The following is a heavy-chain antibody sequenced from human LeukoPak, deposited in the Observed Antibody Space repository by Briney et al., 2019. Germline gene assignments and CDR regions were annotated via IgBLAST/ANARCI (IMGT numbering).Heavy chain of an antibody. CDR2: ISYDGSNK. CDR3: AKDRSDYSNPGYFQH. Sequence: GGSLRLSCAASGFTFSSYGMHWVRQAPGKGLEWVAVISYDGSNKCYADSVKGRFTISRDNSKNTLYLQMNSLRAEDTAVYYCAKDRSDYSNPGYFQHWGQGTLVTVSS. J-gene: IGHJ1*01. CDR1: GFTFSSYG. V-gene: IGHV3-30*18. D-gene: IGHD2-15*01.